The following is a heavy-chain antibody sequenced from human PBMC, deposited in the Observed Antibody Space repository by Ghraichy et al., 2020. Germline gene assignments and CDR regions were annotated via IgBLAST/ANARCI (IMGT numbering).Heavy chain of an antibody. D-gene: IGHD3-10*01. CDR2: ISSSSSYI. V-gene: IGHV3-21*01. CDR3: ARADITMVRGVRSFYYYGMDV. J-gene: IGHJ6*02. CDR1: GFTFSSYC. Sequence: GGSLRLSCAASGFTFSSYCMNWVRQAPGKGLEWVSSISSSSSYIYYADSVKGRFTISRDNAKNSLYLQMNSLRAEDTAVYYCARADITMVRGVRSFYYYGMDVWGQGTTVTVSS.